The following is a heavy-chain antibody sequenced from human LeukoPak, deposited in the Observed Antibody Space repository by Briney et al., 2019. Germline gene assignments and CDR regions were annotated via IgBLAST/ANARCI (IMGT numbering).Heavy chain of an antibody. V-gene: IGHV3-30*04. J-gene: IGHJ4*02. D-gene: IGHD6-13*01. CDR2: ISYDGSNK. CDR3: ARYSSSWSRGDY. CDR1: GFTFSSYA. Sequence: GGSLRLSCAASGFTFSSYAMHWVRQAPGKGLEWVAVISYDGSNKYYADSVKGRFTISRDNSKSTLYLQTNSLRAEDTAVYYCARYSSSWSRGDYWGQGTLVTVSS.